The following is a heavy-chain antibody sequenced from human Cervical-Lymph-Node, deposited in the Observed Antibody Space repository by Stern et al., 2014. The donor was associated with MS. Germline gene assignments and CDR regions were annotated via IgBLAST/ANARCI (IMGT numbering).Heavy chain of an antibody. CDR1: GYTFTSYG. Sequence: VQLEESGTEVKKPGASLIVSCKASGYTFTSYGISWVRQAPGQGLEWVGWISADSGTTKYAQNLGDRITLTRDTSTGTAYMELRTLRSEDTAVYYCARDKMHAFDYWGQGTLVSVSS. J-gene: IGHJ4*02. V-gene: IGHV1-18*01. CDR2: ISADSGTT. D-gene: IGHD2-8*01. CDR3: ARDKMHAFDY.